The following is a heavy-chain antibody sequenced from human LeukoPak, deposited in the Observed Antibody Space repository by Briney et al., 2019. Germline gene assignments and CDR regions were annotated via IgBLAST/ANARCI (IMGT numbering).Heavy chain of an antibody. J-gene: IGHJ3*02. Sequence: KSSETLSLTCTVSGGSISSSSYYWGWIRQPPGKGLEWIGSIYYSGSTYYNPSLKSRVTISVDTSKNQFSLKLSSVTAADTAVYYCAFTKDTLDAFDIWGQGTMVTVSS. CDR2: IYYSGST. CDR1: GGSISSSSYY. CDR3: AFTKDTLDAFDI. D-gene: IGHD3-3*01. V-gene: IGHV4-39*07.